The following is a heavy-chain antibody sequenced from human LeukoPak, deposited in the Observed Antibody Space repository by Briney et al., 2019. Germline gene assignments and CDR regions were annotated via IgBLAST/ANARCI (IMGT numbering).Heavy chain of an antibody. CDR2: ISSSGTTM. J-gene: IGHJ4*02. V-gene: IGHV3-48*03. Sequence: PGGSLRLSCAASGFSFSSYEIHWVRQAPGKGLEWVSYISSSGTTMYYADSVKGRFTISRDNAKNSLYLQMNSLRAEDTAVYYCAKVWMGVSDYWGQGTLVTVSS. D-gene: IGHD5-12*01. CDR3: AKVWMGVSDY. CDR1: GFSFSSYE.